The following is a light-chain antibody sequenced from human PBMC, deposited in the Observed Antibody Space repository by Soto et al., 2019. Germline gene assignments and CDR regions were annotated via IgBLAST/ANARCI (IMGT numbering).Light chain of an antibody. CDR3: NSFTTSSTYV. J-gene: IGLJ1*01. Sequence: QSALTQPASASGSPGQSITISCTGTSSDIGSYNRVSWYQQPPGTAPKLIIYEVKNRPSGVPDRFAGSKSSNTASLTISGLQAEDEADYYCNSFTTSSTYVFGTGTKVTVL. CDR1: SSDIGSYNR. CDR2: EVK. V-gene: IGLV2-18*02.